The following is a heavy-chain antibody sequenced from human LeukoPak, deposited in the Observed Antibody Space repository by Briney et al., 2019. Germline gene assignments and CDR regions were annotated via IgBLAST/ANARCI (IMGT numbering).Heavy chain of an antibody. CDR1: GFTFSSYE. CDR3: ARAAVAGPFDY. D-gene: IGHD6-19*01. V-gene: IGHV3-48*03. CDR2: ISSSGSTI. J-gene: IGHJ4*02. Sequence: GGSLRLSCAASGFTFSSYEMNWVRQAPGKGLEWVSYISSSGSTIYYADSVKGRFTISRDNAKNSLYLQMNSLRAEDTAVYYCARAAVAGPFDYWGQGTLVTVSS.